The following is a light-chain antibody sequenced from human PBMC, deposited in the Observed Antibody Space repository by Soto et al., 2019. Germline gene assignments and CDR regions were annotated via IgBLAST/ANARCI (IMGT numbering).Light chain of an antibody. CDR2: DNN. CDR3: AAWDYSLTGEV. Sequence: QSVLTQPLSVSAAPGQRVTISCSGSSSNIGSNYVAWYQQLPGTAPPLLIYDNNKRPSGIPDRFSGSKSGTSGTLDITGLQSGDEGDYYCAAWDYSLTGEVFGRGTKLTVL. J-gene: IGLJ2*01. CDR1: SSNIGSNY. V-gene: IGLV1-51*02.